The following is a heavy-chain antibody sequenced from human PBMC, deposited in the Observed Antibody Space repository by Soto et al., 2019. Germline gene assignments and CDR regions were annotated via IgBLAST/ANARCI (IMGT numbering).Heavy chain of an antibody. Sequence: QVQLVQSGAEVKKPGSSVKVSCKASGGTFSSYAISWVRQAPGQGLEWMGVIIPIFGTANYAQKFPGRVTITADESTSTDYMELSSLRSEDTAVYYCARETGEAGNYYGMDVWGQGTTVTVSS. CDR3: ARETGEAGNYYGMDV. D-gene: IGHD7-27*01. CDR1: GGTFSSYA. V-gene: IGHV1-69*12. CDR2: IIPIFGTA. J-gene: IGHJ6*02.